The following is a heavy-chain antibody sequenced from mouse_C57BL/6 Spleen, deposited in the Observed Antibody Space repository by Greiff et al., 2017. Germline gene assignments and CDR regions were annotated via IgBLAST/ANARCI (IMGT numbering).Heavy chain of an antibody. D-gene: IGHD1-1*01. Sequence: QVQLQQSGAELMKPGASVKLSCKATGYTFTGYWIEWVKQRPGHGLEWIGEILPGSGSTNYNEKFKGKATFTADTSSNTAYMQLSSLTTEDSAIYYCARKGATVVADYWYFDVWGTGTTVTVSS. CDR2: ILPGSGST. J-gene: IGHJ1*03. CDR3: ARKGATVVADYWYFDV. CDR1: GYTFTGYW. V-gene: IGHV1-9*01.